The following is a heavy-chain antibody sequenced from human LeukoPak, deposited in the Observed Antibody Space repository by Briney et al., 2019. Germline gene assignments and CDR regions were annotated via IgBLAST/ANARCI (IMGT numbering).Heavy chain of an antibody. J-gene: IGHJ3*01. V-gene: IGHV4-59*08. Sequence: NSSETLSLTCTVSGVSISSYYWSWLRQPPGKGLEWIGYIYYSGSTNYNPSLKRRVTISLDTSKNQFSLKLSSVTAADTAVYYCARHDGSSWYYAFDVWGQGTMVTVSS. CDR1: GVSISSYY. D-gene: IGHD6-13*01. CDR3: ARHDGSSWYYAFDV. CDR2: IYYSGST.